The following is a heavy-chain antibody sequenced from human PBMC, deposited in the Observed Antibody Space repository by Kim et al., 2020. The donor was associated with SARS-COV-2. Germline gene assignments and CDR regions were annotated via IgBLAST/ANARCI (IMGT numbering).Heavy chain of an antibody. CDR2: ISHDGGSP. Sequence: GGSLRLSCAASGFTFSNYAMHWVRQAPGKGLEWVAVISHDGGSPYYSDSVQGRFSISRDNSKNTLYLQMNSLRPEDTAAYYCAREMLRGARDYLTCGGQGSLVSV. D-gene: IGHD3-16*01. CDR3: AREMLRGARDYLTC. CDR1: GFTFSNYA. J-gene: IGHJ4*02. V-gene: IGHV3-30*04.